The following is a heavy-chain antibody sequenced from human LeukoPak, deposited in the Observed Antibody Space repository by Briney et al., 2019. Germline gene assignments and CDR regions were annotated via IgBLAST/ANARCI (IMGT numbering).Heavy chain of an antibody. CDR1: GASISSHY. V-gene: IGHV4-59*11. Sequence: SETLSLTCSVSGASISSHYSSWILQPPGKRLECIGSVHHDGTTNQNPSLKSRVAISIDTSRNQMSLKLYSMTAADPAMYYCARGSTRADDYWGQGILVTV. J-gene: IGHJ4*02. CDR3: ARGSTRADDY. D-gene: IGHD2/OR15-2a*01. CDR2: VHHDGTT.